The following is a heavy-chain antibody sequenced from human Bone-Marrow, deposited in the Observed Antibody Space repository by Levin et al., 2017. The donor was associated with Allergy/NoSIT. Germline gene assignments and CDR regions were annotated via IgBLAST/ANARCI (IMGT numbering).Heavy chain of an antibody. Sequence: PGGSLRLSCSASGFTFRNFGMHWVRQAPGRGLEWVAVISHNGKIQFYADSVKGRFTISRDNSKNLLFMQMDSLRPNDTATYYCAKENLVGGTPFIDNWGQGTLVAVSS. D-gene: IGHD1-26*01. CDR3: AKENLVGGTPFIDN. CDR1: GFTFRNFG. V-gene: IGHV3-30*18. J-gene: IGHJ4*02. CDR2: ISHNGKIQ.